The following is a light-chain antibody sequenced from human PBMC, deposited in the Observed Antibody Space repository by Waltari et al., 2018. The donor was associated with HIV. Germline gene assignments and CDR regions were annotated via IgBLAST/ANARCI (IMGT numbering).Light chain of an antibody. V-gene: IGKV3-20*01. CDR3: QQYGRSPWT. CDR2: ASS. CDR1: QSISSTY. J-gene: IGKJ1*01. Sequence: EIVLTQSPGTLSLSPGERAALSCRASQSISSTYLAWYQQKPGQAPRLRIYASSTRATGIPDRFTGSGSGTDFTLTISRLEPEDFAVYYCQQYGRSPWTFGQGTRVDIK.